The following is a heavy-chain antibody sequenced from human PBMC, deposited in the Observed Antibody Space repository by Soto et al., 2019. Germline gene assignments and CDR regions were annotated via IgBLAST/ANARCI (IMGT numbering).Heavy chain of an antibody. CDR1: GFTFSSYG. CDR2: ISYDGSNE. CDR3: AKDILTGYYYYYGMDV. Sequence: GGSLRLSCAASGFTFSSYGMHWVRQAPGKGLEWVALISYDGSNENYADSVKGRFTISRDNSKNTLHLQMNSLRAEDTGVYYCAKDILTGYYYYYGMDVWGQGTTVTVSS. V-gene: IGHV3-30*18. J-gene: IGHJ6*02. D-gene: IGHD3-9*01.